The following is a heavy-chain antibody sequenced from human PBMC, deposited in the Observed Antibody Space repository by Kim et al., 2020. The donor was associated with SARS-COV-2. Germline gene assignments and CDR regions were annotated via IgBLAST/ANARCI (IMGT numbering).Heavy chain of an antibody. Sequence: TSYADSMKGRFTISRDNAKNTLYLQLNSLRAEDTAVYYCAGYRYGSPLGHWGQGTLVTVSS. V-gene: IGHV3-74*01. D-gene: IGHD5-18*01. J-gene: IGHJ4*02. CDR3: AGYRYGSPLGH. CDR2: T.